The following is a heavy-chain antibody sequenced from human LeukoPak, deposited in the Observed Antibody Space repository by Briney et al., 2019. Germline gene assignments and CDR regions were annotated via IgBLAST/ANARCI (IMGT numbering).Heavy chain of an antibody. CDR3: ARDLSSRDAF. CDR2: IHQNGGTE. CDR1: GFTFSSYG. D-gene: IGHD6-13*01. V-gene: IGHV3-7*03. J-gene: IGHJ4*02. Sequence: PGGSLRLSCAASGFTFSSYGMHWVRQAPGEGLEWVACIHQNGGTEYYVDSVKGRFAISRDNSKNSLHLQMSSLTVEDTAVYYCARDLSSRDAFWGQGTLVIVSS.